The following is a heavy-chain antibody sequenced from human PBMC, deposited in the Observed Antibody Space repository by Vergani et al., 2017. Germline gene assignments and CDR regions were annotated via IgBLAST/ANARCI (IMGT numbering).Heavy chain of an antibody. V-gene: IGHV4-34*01. CDR1: GGSFSGYY. CDR3: ARGRSNRLAAAGTGLHY. J-gene: IGHJ4*02. D-gene: IGHD6-13*01. CDR2: INHSGST. Sequence: QVQLQQWGAGLLKPSETLSLTCAVYGGSFSGYYWSWIRQPPGKGLEWIGEINHSGSTNYNPSLKSRVTISVDTSKNQFSLRLRSVTAADTAVYSCARGRSNRLAAAGTGLHYWGQGRLVTVSS.